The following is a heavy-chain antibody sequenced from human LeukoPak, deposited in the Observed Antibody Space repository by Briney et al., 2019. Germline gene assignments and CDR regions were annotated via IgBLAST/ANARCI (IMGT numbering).Heavy chain of an antibody. Sequence: GASVKVSCKASGYTFTSYDINWVRQATGQGLEWMGWMNPNSGNTGYAQKFQGRVTMTRNTSIITAYMELSSLRSEDTAVYYCAREVATRRTTVILDAFDIWGQGTMVTVSS. V-gene: IGHV1-8*01. D-gene: IGHD4-17*01. J-gene: IGHJ3*02. CDR3: AREVATRRTTVILDAFDI. CDR1: GYTFTSYD. CDR2: MNPNSGNT.